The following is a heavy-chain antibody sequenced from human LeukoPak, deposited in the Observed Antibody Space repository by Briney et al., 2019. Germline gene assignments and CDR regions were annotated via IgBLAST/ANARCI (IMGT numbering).Heavy chain of an antibody. CDR2: ISGSGGST. CDR3: ARGPDTMVRGVRVGAFDI. V-gene: IGHV3-23*01. D-gene: IGHD3-10*01. J-gene: IGHJ3*02. CDR1: GFTFSSDA. Sequence: GGSLRLSCAASGFTFSSDAMSWVRQPAGDGLEWVSAISGSGGSTYYADSVKGRFTISRDNSKNTLYLQMNSLRAEDTAVYYCARGPDTMVRGVRVGAFDIWGQGTMVTVSS.